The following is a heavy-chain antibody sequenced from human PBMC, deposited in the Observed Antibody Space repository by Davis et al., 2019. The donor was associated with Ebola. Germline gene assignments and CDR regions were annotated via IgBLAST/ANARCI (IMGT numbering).Heavy chain of an antibody. Sequence: ASVKVSCKASGGTFSSYAISWVRQAPGQGLEWMGRINPNSGGTNYAQKFQGRVTMTRDTSISTAYMELSRLRSDDTAVYYCARRYCSSTSCYLPPELRPSYYYYGMDVWGKGTTVTVSS. CDR2: INPNSGGT. CDR3: ARRYCSSTSCYLPPELRPSYYYYGMDV. J-gene: IGHJ6*04. D-gene: IGHD2-2*01. CDR1: GGTFSSYA. V-gene: IGHV1-2*06.